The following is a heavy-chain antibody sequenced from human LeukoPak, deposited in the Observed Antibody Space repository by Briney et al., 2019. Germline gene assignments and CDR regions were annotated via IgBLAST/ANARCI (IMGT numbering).Heavy chain of an antibody. J-gene: IGHJ4*02. V-gene: IGHV1-18*01. CDR1: GYTFTSYG. Sequence: GSSVKVSCKASGYTFTSYGISWVRQAPRQGLEWMGWISAYNGNTNYAQKLQGRVTMTTDTSTSTAYMELRSLRSDDTAVYYCASAYDFSSPFDYWGQGTLVTVSS. CDR2: ISAYNGNT. D-gene: IGHD3-3*01. CDR3: ASAYDFSSPFDY.